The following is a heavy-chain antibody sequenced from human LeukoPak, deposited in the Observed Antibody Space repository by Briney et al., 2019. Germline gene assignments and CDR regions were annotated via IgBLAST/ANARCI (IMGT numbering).Heavy chain of an antibody. J-gene: IGHJ4*02. CDR3: ARDLTTPVDY. CDR2: INPNSGGT. V-gene: IGHV1-2*02. Sequence: GASVKVSCKASGYAFSGYYMHWVRQAPGQGLEWMGWINPNSGGTNYAQKFQGRVTMTRDTSIGTAYMELSRLRSDDTAVYYCARDLTTPVDYWGQGTLVTVSS. D-gene: IGHD4-11*01. CDR1: GYAFSGYY.